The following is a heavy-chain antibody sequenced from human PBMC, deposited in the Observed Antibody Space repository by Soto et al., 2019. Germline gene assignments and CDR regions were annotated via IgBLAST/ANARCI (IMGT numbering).Heavy chain of an antibody. CDR1: GFTFSNYG. CDR2: VWHDGKTK. V-gene: IGHV3-33*01. J-gene: IGHJ4*02. D-gene: IGHD3-10*01. Sequence: QVQLVESGGGVVQPERSLRLSCAASGFTFSNYGRHWVRQAPGKGLEWVAVVWHDGKTKYYADSVEGRFTISRDNSRNTLFLQMNSLRAEDTAVYHCARDRGSDDPIDYWGQGTLVTVSS. CDR3: ARDRGSDDPIDY.